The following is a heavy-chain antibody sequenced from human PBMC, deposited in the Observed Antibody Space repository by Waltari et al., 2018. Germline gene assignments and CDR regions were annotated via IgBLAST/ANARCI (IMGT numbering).Heavy chain of an antibody. D-gene: IGHD4-17*01. J-gene: IGHJ4*02. CDR2: ISGSGGST. CDR3: ARDFRGGDDLF. V-gene: IGHV3-23*04. CDR1: GFTFRSYA. Sequence: EVQLVESGGGLVQPGGSLRLSCAASGFTFRSYAMRWVRQAPGKGLEWVSAISGSGGSTYYADSVKGRFTISRDNSKNTLYLQMNSLRAEDTAVYYCARDFRGGDDLFRGQGTLVTVSS.